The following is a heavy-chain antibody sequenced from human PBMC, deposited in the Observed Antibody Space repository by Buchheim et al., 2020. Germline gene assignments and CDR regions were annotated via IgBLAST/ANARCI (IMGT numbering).Heavy chain of an antibody. Sequence: QVRLVQSGAEVKKPGASVKVSCKASGYSFTSFDINWVRQATGQGLEWMGGINTATGDTAYAQKFQGRVTLTRDTSITTAYLELGALTSADTAVYYCARGRGFYFPFYWGQGT. D-gene: IGHD2/OR15-2a*01. CDR3: ARGRGFYFPFY. J-gene: IGHJ4*02. CDR2: INTATGDT. CDR1: GYSFTSFD. V-gene: IGHV1-8*01.